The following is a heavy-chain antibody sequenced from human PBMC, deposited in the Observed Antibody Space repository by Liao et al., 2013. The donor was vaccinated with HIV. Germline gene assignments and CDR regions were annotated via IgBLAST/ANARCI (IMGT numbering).Heavy chain of an antibody. V-gene: IGHV4-61*02. Sequence: QVQLRESGPGLVKPSQTLSLTCTVSGDSISSGNYYWSWIRHPAGKGLEWIGRIFTTGITSYNPSLKSRVAISMDTPKNQFSLKVSSVTAADTAVYYCARDRLTCSGENCYQIFDYWGQGTLVTVSS. CDR2: IFTTGIT. CDR3: ARDRLTCSGENCYQIFDY. CDR1: GDSISSGNYY. J-gene: IGHJ4*01. D-gene: IGHD2-15*01.